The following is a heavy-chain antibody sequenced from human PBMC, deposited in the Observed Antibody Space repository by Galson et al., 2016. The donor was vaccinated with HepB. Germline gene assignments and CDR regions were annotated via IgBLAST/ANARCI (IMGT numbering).Heavy chain of an antibody. J-gene: IGHJ5*02. CDR2: ISYDGNNK. CDR1: GFTFFTYA. V-gene: IGHV3-30*04. Sequence: SLRLSCAASGFTFFTYAMHWVRQAPGKGLEWVAVISYDGNNKYYADSVKGRFTISRDNSKNTLYLQMNTLRTEDTAVYYCARDRRGGGGATTPWFDPWGQGTLVTVSS. CDR3: ARDRRGGGGATTPWFDP. D-gene: IGHD1-26*01.